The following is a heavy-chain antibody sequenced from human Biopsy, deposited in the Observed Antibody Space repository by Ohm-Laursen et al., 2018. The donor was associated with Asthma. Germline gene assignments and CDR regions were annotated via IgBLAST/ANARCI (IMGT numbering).Heavy chain of an antibody. CDR1: GYNFISFA. D-gene: IGHD3-9*01. V-gene: IGHV1-3*01. CDR2: INAGNGNT. CDR3: ARTYYDFLTGQVKDAFGI. J-gene: IGHJ3*02. Sequence: ASVKVSCKASGYNFISFAIHWVRQAPGQRLEWMGWINAGNGNTKYSQKFQGRVSITRDTSASTAYMELRSLRSEDTAAHYCARTYYDFLTGQVKDAFGIWGQGTMVTVSS.